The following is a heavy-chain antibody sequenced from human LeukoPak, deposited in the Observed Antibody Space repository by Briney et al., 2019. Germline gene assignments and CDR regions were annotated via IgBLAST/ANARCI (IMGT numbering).Heavy chain of an antibody. Sequence: SVKVSCKASGGTFSSYAISWVRQAPGQGLEWMGGIIPIFGTANYAQKFQGRVTITADESTSTAYMELSSLGSEDMAVYYCARVPRESEPRDDYWGQGTLVTVSS. CDR1: GGTFSSYA. CDR2: IIPIFGTA. CDR3: ARVPRESEPRDDY. V-gene: IGHV1-69*13. J-gene: IGHJ4*02. D-gene: IGHD1-14*01.